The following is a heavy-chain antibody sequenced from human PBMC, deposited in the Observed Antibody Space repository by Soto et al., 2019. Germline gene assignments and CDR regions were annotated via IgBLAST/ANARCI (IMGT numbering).Heavy chain of an antibody. CDR1: GGSISSGGYY. CDR2: IYYSGST. V-gene: IGHV4-31*03. CDR3: ARGRTATISLEYFDL. D-gene: IGHD5-12*01. Sequence: QVQLQESGPGLVKPSQTLSLTCTVSGGSISSGGYYWSWIRQHPGKGLEWIGYIYYSGSTYYNPSLKSRVTISVDTSKNQFSLKLSSVTAADTAVYYCARGRTATISLEYFDLWGRGTLVTVSS. J-gene: IGHJ2*01.